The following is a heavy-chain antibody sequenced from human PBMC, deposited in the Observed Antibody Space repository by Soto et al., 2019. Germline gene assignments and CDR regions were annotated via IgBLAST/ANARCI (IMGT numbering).Heavy chain of an antibody. CDR2: INHSGST. J-gene: IGHJ4*02. V-gene: IGHV4-34*01. CDR3: ARGTARPRGYDY. CDR1: GGSCSGYY. D-gene: IGHD6-6*01. Sequence: QVKLQQWGAGLLKPSETLSLTCAVYGGSCSGYYWSWIRQPPGQGLAWIGEINHSGSTNYNPSLKSRVTISVDTSKNQFSLKLSSVTAADMAVYFCARGTARPRGYDYWGQGTLVTVSS.